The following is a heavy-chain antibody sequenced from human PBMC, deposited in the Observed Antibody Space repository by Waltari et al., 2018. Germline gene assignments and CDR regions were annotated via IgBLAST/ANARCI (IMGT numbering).Heavy chain of an antibody. CDR2: IYPGDSDT. D-gene: IGHD3-10*01. V-gene: IGHV5-51*01. J-gene: IGHJ6*03. CDR3: ARSLWGYMDV. CDR1: GVRFDSSW. Sequence: EMHLLQSGAEVRKPGEAMKRSWKGCGVRFDSSWLGWVRQMPGKGLEWMGIIYPGDSDTRYSPSFQGQVTISADQSISTAYLQWSSLKASDTAMYYCARSLWGYMDVWGKGTTVTISS.